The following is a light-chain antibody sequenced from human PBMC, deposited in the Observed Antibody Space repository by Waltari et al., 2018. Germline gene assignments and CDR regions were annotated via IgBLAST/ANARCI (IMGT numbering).Light chain of an antibody. Sequence: DIQMTQSPSSLSASVGDRVTIACRASQDIGNSLAWYQQKPGTISKLLIYAGASLQGGVPSRFSGSGSGTDFTLTITSLQPEDVGTYYCQKYNFAPWTFGQGTKVEI. CDR3: QKYNFAPWT. V-gene: IGKV1-27*01. CDR1: QDIGNS. J-gene: IGKJ1*01. CDR2: AGA.